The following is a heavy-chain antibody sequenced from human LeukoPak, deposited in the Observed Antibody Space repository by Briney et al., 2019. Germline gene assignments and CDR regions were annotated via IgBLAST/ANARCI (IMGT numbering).Heavy chain of an antibody. Sequence: SETPSLTCAVYGGSFSGYYWSWIRQPPGKGLEWIGEINHSGSTNYNPSLKSRVTISVDTSKNQFSLKLSSVTAADTAVYYCAVDIVVVPGWFDPWGQGTLVTVSS. CDR2: INHSGST. CDR1: GGSFSGYY. CDR3: AVDIVVVPGWFDP. V-gene: IGHV4-34*01. D-gene: IGHD2-2*01. J-gene: IGHJ5*02.